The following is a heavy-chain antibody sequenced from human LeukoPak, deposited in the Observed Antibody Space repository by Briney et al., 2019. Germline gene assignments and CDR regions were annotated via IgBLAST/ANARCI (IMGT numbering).Heavy chain of an antibody. Sequence: PGGSLRLSCAASGFTFSDYYMSWIRQAPGKGLEWVSYISSSGSTIYYADSVKGRFTISRDNAKNSLYLQMNSLRAEDTAVYYCARTAEGYGDYELYYGMDVWGQGTTVTVSS. CDR1: GFTFSDYY. V-gene: IGHV3-11*04. J-gene: IGHJ6*02. CDR3: ARTAEGYGDYELYYGMDV. D-gene: IGHD4-17*01. CDR2: ISSSGSTI.